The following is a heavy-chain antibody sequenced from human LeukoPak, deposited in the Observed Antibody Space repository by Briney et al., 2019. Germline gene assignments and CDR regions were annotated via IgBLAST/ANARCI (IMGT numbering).Heavy chain of an antibody. CDR1: AFTVSSNY. D-gene: IGHD3-10*01. CDR2: IYSGGST. V-gene: IGHV3-53*01. J-gene: IGHJ4*02. Sequence: PGGSLRLSCAASAFTVSSNYMSWVRQAPGKGLEWVSVIYSGGSTYYADSVKGRFTISRDNSKNTLYLQMNSLRAEDTAVYYCARGLEVRGVLFDYWDQGTLVTVSS. CDR3: ARGLEVRGVLFDY.